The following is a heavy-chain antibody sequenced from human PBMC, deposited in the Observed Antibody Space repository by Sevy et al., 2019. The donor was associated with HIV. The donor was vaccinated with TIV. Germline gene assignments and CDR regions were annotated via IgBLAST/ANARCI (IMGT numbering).Heavy chain of an antibody. CDR1: GYMFTDFY. Sequence: ASVKVSCKSTGYMFTDFYINWVRLAPGQGLEWVGWVNPDNGDTDYGQKFQGRVTMTRDTSLSSAYMELSSLRSDDTAIYYCARNLAIFGVQNGLDVWVQGTSVTVSS. J-gene: IGHJ6*02. CDR2: VNPDNGDT. D-gene: IGHD3-3*01. CDR3: ARNLAIFGVQNGLDV. V-gene: IGHV1-2*02.